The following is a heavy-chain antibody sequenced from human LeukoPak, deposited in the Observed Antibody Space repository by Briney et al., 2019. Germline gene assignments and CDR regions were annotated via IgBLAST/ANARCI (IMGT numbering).Heavy chain of an antibody. V-gene: IGHV4-34*01. J-gene: IGHJ4*02. D-gene: IGHD3-22*01. CDR3: ARGRRYYDSGGYSHFDY. Sequence: SETLSLTCAVYGGSFSGYYWSWIRQPPGKGLEWIGEINHSGSTNYNPSLKSRVTITVDTSKNQFSLKLSSVTAADTAVYYCARGRRYYDSGGYSHFDYWGQGTLVTVSS. CDR1: GGSFSGYY. CDR2: INHSGST.